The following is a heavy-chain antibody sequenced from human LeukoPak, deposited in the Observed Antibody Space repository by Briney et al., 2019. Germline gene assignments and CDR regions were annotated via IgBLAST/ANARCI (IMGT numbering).Heavy chain of an antibody. Sequence: GGSLRLSCAASGFIFSSYAMSWVRQAPGKGLEWVGFIRSKAYGGTTEYAASVKGRFTISRDDSRTIAYLQMNSLKTEDTAVYYCTRERIRYSGSYDAFDIWGQGTMVTVSS. CDR1: GFIFSSYA. CDR3: TRERIRYSGSYDAFDI. CDR2: IRSKAYGGTT. V-gene: IGHV3-49*04. J-gene: IGHJ3*02. D-gene: IGHD1-26*01.